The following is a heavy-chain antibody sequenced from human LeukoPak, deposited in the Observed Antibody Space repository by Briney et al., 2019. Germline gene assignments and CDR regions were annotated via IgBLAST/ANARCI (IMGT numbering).Heavy chain of an antibody. CDR1: GYTFIDYY. D-gene: IGHD6-13*01. V-gene: IGHV1-2*02. J-gene: IGHJ4*02. CDR3: ARDSIAAPHCYDY. CDR2: INPKSGGT. Sequence: ASVKVSCKTSGYTFIDYYIHWVRQALGQGLEWMGWINPKSGGTEYTQKFQGRVTMTSDSSISTVYVELNRLTSDDTAVYFCARDSIAAPHCYDYWGQGTLATVSS.